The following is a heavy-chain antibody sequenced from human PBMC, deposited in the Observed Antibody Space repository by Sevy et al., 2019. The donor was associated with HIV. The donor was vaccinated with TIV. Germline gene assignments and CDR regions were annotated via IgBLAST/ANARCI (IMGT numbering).Heavy chain of an antibody. CDR3: ARSDSSSWSALYYYYGMDV. V-gene: IGHV1-46*01. J-gene: IGHJ6*01. CDR1: GYTFTSYY. D-gene: IGHD6-13*01. CDR2: INPSGGST. Sequence: ASVKVSCKASGYTFTSYYMHWVRQAPGQGLEWMGIINPSGGSTSYAQKFQGRVTMTRDKSTSTVYMELSSLRSEDKAVYYCARSDSSSWSALYYYYGMDVWGQGTTVTVSS.